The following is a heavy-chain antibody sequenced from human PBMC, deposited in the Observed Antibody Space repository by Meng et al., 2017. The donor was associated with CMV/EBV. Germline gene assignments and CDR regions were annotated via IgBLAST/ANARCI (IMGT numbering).Heavy chain of an antibody. J-gene: IGHJ5*02. Sequence: VSGGSVRSGSSYWSWIRPPPGKGLDWIGYIYYSGSTNYNPSLKSRVTISVDTSRNQFSLKLSSVTAADTAVYYCARLYYDFWSGYDRWGQGTLVTVSS. V-gene: IGHV4-61*01. CDR2: IYYSGST. D-gene: IGHD3-3*01. CDR3: ARLYYDFWSGYDR. CDR1: GGSVRSGSSY.